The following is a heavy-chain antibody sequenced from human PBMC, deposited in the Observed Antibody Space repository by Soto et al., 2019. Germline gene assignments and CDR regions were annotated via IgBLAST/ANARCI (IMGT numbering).Heavy chain of an antibody. D-gene: IGHD3-10*01. Sequence: PGGSLRLSCSASGFTFSSYAMHWVRQAPGKGLEYVSAISSNGGSTYYADSVKGRFTISRDNSKNTLYLQMSSLRAEDTAVYYCVKDHYYGSGSYYDIVDYYGMDVWGQGTTVTVSS. CDR1: GFTFSSYA. V-gene: IGHV3-64D*06. CDR2: ISSNGGST. CDR3: VKDHYYGSGSYYDIVDYYGMDV. J-gene: IGHJ6*02.